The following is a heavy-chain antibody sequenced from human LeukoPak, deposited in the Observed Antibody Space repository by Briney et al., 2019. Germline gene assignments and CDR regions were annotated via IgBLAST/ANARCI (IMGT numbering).Heavy chain of an antibody. CDR2: INHSGST. CDR3: ARTRRAYYDILTGYPYDY. V-gene: IGHV4-34*01. Sequence: SETLSLTCAVYGGSFSGYYWSWIRQPPGKGLEWIGEINHSGSTNYNPSLKSRVTISVDTSKNQFSLKLSSVTAADTAVYYCARTRRAYYDILTGYPYDYWGEGTLVTVSS. D-gene: IGHD3-9*01. CDR1: GGSFSGYY. J-gene: IGHJ4*02.